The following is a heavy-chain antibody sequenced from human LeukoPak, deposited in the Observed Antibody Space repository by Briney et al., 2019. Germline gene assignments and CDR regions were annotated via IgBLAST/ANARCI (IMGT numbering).Heavy chain of an antibody. Sequence: GASVKVSCKAFGYTFTSNYMHWVRQAPGQGPEWMGVISPSGGSTTYAQKFQGRVTLTRDMSTSTDYLELSSLRSDDTAVYYCARGDVVVTLDYWGQGTLVTVSS. V-gene: IGHV1-46*01. CDR3: ARGDVVVTLDY. J-gene: IGHJ4*02. CDR1: GYTFTSNY. D-gene: IGHD2-15*01. CDR2: ISPSGGST.